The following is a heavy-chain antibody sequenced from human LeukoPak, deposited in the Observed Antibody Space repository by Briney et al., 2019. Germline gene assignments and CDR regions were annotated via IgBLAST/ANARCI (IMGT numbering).Heavy chain of an antibody. D-gene: IGHD5-18*01. V-gene: IGHV3-30*04. CDR2: ISYDGSNK. Sequence: GRSLRLSCAASGFTFSSYAMHWVRQAPGKGLEWVAVISYDGSNKYYADSVKGRFTISSDNSKNTLYLQMNSLRAGDTAVYYCARDLVADTAMVHWGQGTLVTVSS. CDR1: GFTFSSYA. CDR3: ARDLVADTAMVH. J-gene: IGHJ4*02.